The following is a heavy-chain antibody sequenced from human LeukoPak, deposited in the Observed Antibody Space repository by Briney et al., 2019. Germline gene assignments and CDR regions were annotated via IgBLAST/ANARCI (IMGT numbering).Heavy chain of an antibody. CDR3: VGGSLGY. Sequence: ASVKVSCKTLGYTFITSSIYWVRQARGQRLEWLGWITVASGNTRYSENLQGRITLTRDTSANTAYMELRNLRSEDTAVYYCVGGSLGYWGQGTLVTVSP. J-gene: IGHJ4*02. CDR2: ITVASGNT. CDR1: GYTFITSS. V-gene: IGHV1-3*01.